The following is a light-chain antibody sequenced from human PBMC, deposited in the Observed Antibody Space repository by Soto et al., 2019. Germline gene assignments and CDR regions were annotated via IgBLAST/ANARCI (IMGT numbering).Light chain of an antibody. CDR3: QAHDSSLRGYV. J-gene: IGLJ1*01. CDR1: GPKIGAGYD. Sequence: QSALTQPPSVSGAPGPRVPLSFPGGGPKIGAGYDVHWYQHLPGTVPKLLIYGTNNRPSGVPDRFSGSKSGASVSLAITGLQAEDEADYYCQAHDSSLRGYVFGTGTKVTVL. CDR2: GTN. V-gene: IGLV1-40*03.